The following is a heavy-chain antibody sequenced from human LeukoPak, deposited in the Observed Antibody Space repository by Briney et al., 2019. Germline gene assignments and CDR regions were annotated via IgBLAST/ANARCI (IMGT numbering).Heavy chain of an antibody. D-gene: IGHD3-9*01. Sequence: PSETLSLTCTVSGGSISSGGYYWNWIRQHPGKGLEWIGYIYYSGSTYYNPSLKSRVTISVDTSKNQFSLKLSSVTAADTAVYYCARAAYYDILTGLDYWGQGTLVTVSS. J-gene: IGHJ4*02. V-gene: IGHV4-31*03. CDR1: GGSISSGGYY. CDR3: ARAAYYDILTGLDY. CDR2: IYYSGST.